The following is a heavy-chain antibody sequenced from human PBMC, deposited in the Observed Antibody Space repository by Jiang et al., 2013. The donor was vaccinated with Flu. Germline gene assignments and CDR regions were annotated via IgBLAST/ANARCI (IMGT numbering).Heavy chain of an antibody. D-gene: IGHD1-26*01. Sequence: CKASGGTFNGYAIGWVRQAPGHGLEWVGEIIPVFGTTKYAQRLQGRVTITADESTSTAYMELVSLRSEDTAVYYCARSDWGATGIFDYWGQGTLVTVSS. CDR3: ARSDWGATGIFDY. CDR1: GGTFNGYA. CDR2: IIPVFGTT. J-gene: IGHJ4*02. V-gene: IGHV1-69*01.